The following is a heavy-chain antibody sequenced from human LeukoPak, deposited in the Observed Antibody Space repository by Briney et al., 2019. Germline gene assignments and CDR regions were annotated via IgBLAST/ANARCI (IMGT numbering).Heavy chain of an antibody. Sequence: PSQTLSLTCTVSGGSISSGGYYWSWIRQHPGKGLEWIGYIYYSGSTYYNPSLESRVTISVDTSKNQFSLKLSSVTAADTAVYYCARSVSYCSSTSCYGINFDYWGQGTLVTVSS. V-gene: IGHV4-31*03. CDR2: IYYSGST. J-gene: IGHJ4*02. CDR3: ARSVSYCSSTSCYGINFDY. D-gene: IGHD2-2*01. CDR1: GGSISSGGYY.